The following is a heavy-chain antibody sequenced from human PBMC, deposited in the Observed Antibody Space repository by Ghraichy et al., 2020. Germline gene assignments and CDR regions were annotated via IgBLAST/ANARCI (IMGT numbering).Heavy chain of an antibody. CDR3: ARDHVLRFLEWSRDYGMDV. CDR2: IYTSGNT. CDR1: GGSISSYY. Sequence: SETLSLTCTVSGGSISSYYWSWIRQPAGKGLEWIGRIYTSGNTNYNPSLKSRVTMSVDTSKNQFSLKLSSVTAADTAVYYCARDHVLRFLEWSRDYGMDVWGQGTTVTVSS. D-gene: IGHD3-3*01. J-gene: IGHJ6*02. V-gene: IGHV4-4*07.